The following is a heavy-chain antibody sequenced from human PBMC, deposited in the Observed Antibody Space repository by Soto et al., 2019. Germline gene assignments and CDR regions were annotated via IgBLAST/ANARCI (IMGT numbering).Heavy chain of an antibody. J-gene: IGHJ4*02. D-gene: IGHD5-18*01. Sequence: QVQLQESGPGLVKPSETLSITCTVSGGSVSSGSYYWSWIRQPPRKGLEWIGYIYYSGSTNYNPSLKSRVTISVDTSKNQFSLKLSSVTAAHTAVYYCASGLSVVQPWLRYWGQRTLFTVSS. V-gene: IGHV4-61*01. CDR2: IYYSGST. CDR1: GGSVSSGSYY. CDR3: ASGLSVVQPWLRY.